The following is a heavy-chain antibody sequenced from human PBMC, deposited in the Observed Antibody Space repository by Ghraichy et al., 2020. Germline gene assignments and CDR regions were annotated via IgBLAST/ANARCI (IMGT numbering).Heavy chain of an antibody. CDR2: INNNGGIT. J-gene: IGHJ4*02. D-gene: IGHD2/OR15-2a*01. CDR1: GFTFSRYI. CDR3: VKGLTTYAFDS. V-gene: IGHV3-64D*09. Sequence: LRLSCSASGFTFSRYIMYWVRQAPGKGLEYVATINNNGGITYYADSVKGRFTISRDNSKNTLYLQMSSLRPEDTAVYYCVKGLTTYAFDSWGQGTLVTVSS.